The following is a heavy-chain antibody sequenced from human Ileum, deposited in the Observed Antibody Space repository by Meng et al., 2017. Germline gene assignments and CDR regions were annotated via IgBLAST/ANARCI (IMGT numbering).Heavy chain of an antibody. J-gene: IGHJ4*02. CDR2: ISFDGDHI. CDR1: GFTFSHYA. V-gene: IGHV3-30*07. D-gene: IGHD5-24*01. Sequence: QVRRGESGGGVVQPGRFLKLSCAASGFTFSHYAMHWVRQAPGKGLEWVALISFDGDHIYYANSVKGRFIISRDNSKNTLFLQMNSLRVEDTAVYYCARRHYNYYDDCWGQGTLVTVSS. CDR3: ARRHYNYYDDC.